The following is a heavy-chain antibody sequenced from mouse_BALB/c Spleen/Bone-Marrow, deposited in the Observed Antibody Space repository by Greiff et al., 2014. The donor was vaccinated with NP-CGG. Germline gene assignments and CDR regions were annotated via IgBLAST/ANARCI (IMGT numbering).Heavy chain of an antibody. V-gene: IGHV1S126*01. D-gene: IGHD2-10*02. J-gene: IGHJ4*01. CDR1: GYTFTSYW. CDR2: IYPSDSYT. CDR3: TRQYGNYYAMDY. Sequence: VHLVESGAELVRPGASVKVSCKASGYTFTSYWINWVKQRPGQGLEWIGSIYPSDSYTNYNQNFKDKATLTVDKSSSTAYMQLSSPTSEDSAVYYCTRQYGNYYAMDYWGQGASVTVSS.